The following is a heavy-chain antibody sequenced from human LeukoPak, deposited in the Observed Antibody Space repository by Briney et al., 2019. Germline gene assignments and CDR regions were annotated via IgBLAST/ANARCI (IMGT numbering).Heavy chain of an antibody. CDR2: IYYSGST. D-gene: IGHD3-10*01. V-gene: IGHV4-39*01. CDR1: GGSISSSSYY. CDR3: ARHPGPLNWFDP. J-gene: IGHJ5*02. Sequence: PSETLSLTCTVSGGSISSSSYYWGWIRQPPGKGLEWIRSIYYSGSTYYNPSLKSRVTISVDTSKNQFSLKLSSVTAADTAVYCCARHPGPLNWFDPWGQGTLVTVSS.